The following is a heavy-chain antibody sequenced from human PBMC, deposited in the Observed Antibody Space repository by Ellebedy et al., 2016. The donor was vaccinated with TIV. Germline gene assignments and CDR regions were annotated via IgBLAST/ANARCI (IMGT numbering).Heavy chain of an antibody. V-gene: IGHV3-11*04. Sequence: GGSLRLXXAASGFTFSDYYMSWIRQAPGKGLEWVSYISSDGNTRDYADSVRGRFSISRDNAKNSMFLQMNSLRAEDTAFYYCARATILARAFDPWGQGTLVTVSS. CDR3: ARATILARAFDP. CDR1: GFTFSDYY. CDR2: ISSDGNTR. D-gene: IGHD5-12*01. J-gene: IGHJ5*02.